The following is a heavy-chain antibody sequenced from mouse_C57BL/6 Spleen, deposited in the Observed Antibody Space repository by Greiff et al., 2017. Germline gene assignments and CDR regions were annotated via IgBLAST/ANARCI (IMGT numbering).Heavy chain of an antibody. Sequence: VKLMESGPGLVQPSQSLSITCTVSGFSLTSYGVHWVRQSPGTGLEWLGVIWSGGSTDYNAAFISRLSISKDNSKSQVFFKMNSLQADDTAIYYCASYGSSRGGFAYWGQGTLVTVSA. D-gene: IGHD1-1*01. CDR2: IWSGGST. CDR3: ASYGSSRGGFAY. J-gene: IGHJ3*01. V-gene: IGHV2-2*01. CDR1: GFSLTSYG.